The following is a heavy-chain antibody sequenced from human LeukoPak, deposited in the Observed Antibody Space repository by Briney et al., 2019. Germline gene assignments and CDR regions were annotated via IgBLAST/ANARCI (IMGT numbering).Heavy chain of an antibody. CDR1: GYTFTSYG. Sequence: ASVKVSCKASGYTFTSYGISWVRQAPGQGLEWTGWINPYNGNTNYAQKLQGRVTTTTDTSTSTAYMELRSLRSDDTAVYYCARDRVDYVWGSPDIDYWGQGTLVTVSS. J-gene: IGHJ4*02. CDR2: INPYNGNT. D-gene: IGHD3-16*01. V-gene: IGHV1-18*01. CDR3: ARDRVDYVWGSPDIDY.